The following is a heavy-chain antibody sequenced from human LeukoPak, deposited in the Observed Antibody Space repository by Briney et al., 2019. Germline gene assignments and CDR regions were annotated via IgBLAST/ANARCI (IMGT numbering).Heavy chain of an antibody. CDR2: IYYSGST. CDR1: GGSISSSSYY. CDR3: AREKIGTGTVLGKDYYYMDV. D-gene: IGHD3-16*01. Sequence: SETLSLTCTVSGGSISSSSYYWGWIRQPPGKGLEWIGSIYYSGSTYYNPSLKSRVTISVDTSKNQFSLKLSSVTAADTAMYYCAREKIGTGTVLGKDYYYMDVWGKGTTVTIS. J-gene: IGHJ6*03. V-gene: IGHV4-39*07.